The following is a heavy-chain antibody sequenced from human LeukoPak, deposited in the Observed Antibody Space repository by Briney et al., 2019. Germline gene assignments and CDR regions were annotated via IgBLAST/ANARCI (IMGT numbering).Heavy chain of an antibody. CDR3: ARDKRQKSGPKRYFDY. D-gene: IGHD3-10*01. Sequence: GGSLRLSCAASRFTFSGYSMNWVRQAPGKGLEGISYISSSGATKDYADSVRGRFTISRDNAKNLLFLEMNSLRNEDTAVYYCARDKRQKSGPKRYFDYWGQGILVTVSS. J-gene: IGHJ4*02. V-gene: IGHV3-48*02. CDR2: ISSSGATK. CDR1: RFTFSGYS.